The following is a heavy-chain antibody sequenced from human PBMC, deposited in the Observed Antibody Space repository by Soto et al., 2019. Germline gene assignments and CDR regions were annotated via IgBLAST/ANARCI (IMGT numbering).Heavy chain of an antibody. CDR1: GGSISSGDYY. Sequence: QVQLQESGPGLVKPSQTLSLTCTVSGGSISSGDYYWSWIRQRSGKGLEWIGYSYSSGSTYYNPALRGRVSISMDTCKNQCALRLSSVAAADTAVYYGARERERAAIRHTWFDPWGQGTLVAVCS. D-gene: IGHD2-2*02. CDR2: SYSSGST. J-gene: IGHJ5*02. V-gene: IGHV4-30-4*01. CDR3: ARERERAAIRHTWFDP.